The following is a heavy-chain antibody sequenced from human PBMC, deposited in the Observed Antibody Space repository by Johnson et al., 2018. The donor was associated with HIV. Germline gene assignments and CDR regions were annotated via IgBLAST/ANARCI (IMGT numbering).Heavy chain of an antibody. J-gene: IGHJ3*02. CDR1: EFTFKDYY. CDR2: ISSSGTTK. Sequence: QVQLVESGGGSVKPGGSLRLSCSASEFTFKDYYMNWIRQAPGKGLEWVSHISSSGTTKYYSDSVKGRFTISRDNAKKSLYLEMRDLRVDDTATYYCAKERAYIRTFDIWGQGTLVTVSS. CDR3: AKERAYIRTFDI. D-gene: IGHD5-18*01. V-gene: IGHV3-11*04.